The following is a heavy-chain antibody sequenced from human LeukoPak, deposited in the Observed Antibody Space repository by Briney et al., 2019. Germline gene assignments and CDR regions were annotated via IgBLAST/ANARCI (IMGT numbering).Heavy chain of an antibody. V-gene: IGHV3-23*01. CDR3: AKSPVVGSAFDI. Sequence: ETLSLTCTVSGGSISSYYWSWVRQAPGKGLEWVSAISGSGGSTYYADSVKGRFTISRDNSKNTLYLQMNSLRAEDTAVYYCAKSPVVGSAFDIWGQGTMVTVSS. J-gene: IGHJ3*02. D-gene: IGHD6-19*01. CDR2: ISGSGGST. CDR1: GGSISSYY.